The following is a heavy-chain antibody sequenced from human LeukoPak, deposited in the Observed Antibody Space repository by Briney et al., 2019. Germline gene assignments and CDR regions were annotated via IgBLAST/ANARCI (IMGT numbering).Heavy chain of an antibody. D-gene: IGHD4-17*01. CDR2: INHSGST. V-gene: IGHV4-34*01. Sequence: SETLSLTCAVYGGSFSGYYWSWIRQPPGKGLEWIGEINHSGSTNYNPSLKSRVTISVDTSKNQFPLKLSSVTAADTAVYYCARGTMTTVTYYFDYWGQGTLVTVSS. CDR1: GGSFSGYY. CDR3: ARGTMTTVTYYFDY. J-gene: IGHJ4*02.